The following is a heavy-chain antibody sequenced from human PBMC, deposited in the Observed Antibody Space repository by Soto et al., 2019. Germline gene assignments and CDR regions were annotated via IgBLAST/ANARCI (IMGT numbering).Heavy chain of an antibody. CDR1: GFTFDDYA. J-gene: IGHJ5*02. D-gene: IGHD5-12*01. V-gene: IGHV3-9*01. Sequence: EVQLVESGGGLVQPGRSLRLSCAASGFTFDDYAMHWVRQAPGKGLEWVSGISWNSGSIGYADSVKGRFTISRDNAKNSLYLRMNSLRAEDTALYYCAKDIKTMWLQSLQFWFDPWGQGTLVTVSS. CDR2: ISWNSGSI. CDR3: AKDIKTMWLQSLQFWFDP.